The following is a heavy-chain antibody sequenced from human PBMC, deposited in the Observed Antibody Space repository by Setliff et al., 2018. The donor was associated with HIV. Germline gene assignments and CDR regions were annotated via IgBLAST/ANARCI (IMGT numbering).Heavy chain of an antibody. Sequence: ASVKVSCKASGYTFTGYYMHWVRQAPGQGLEWMGWINPNSGGTNYAQKFQGRVTMTRDTSTSTAYMELSRLRSDDTAVYYCARERITMIVRWFDPWGQGTLVTVSS. CDR2: INPNSGGT. CDR3: ARERITMIVRWFDP. V-gene: IGHV1-2*02. CDR1: GYTFTGYY. J-gene: IGHJ5*02. D-gene: IGHD3-22*01.